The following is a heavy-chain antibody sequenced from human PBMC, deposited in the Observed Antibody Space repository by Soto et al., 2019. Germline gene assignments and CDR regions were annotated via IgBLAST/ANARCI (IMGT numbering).Heavy chain of an antibody. D-gene: IGHD3-3*01. CDR3: ARDSRRFLEWLSKRDYYYYYMDV. Sequence: KVSCKAFGYTFSGDYMRWRRKAPGQGLEWMGWINPNSGGTNYAQKFQGWVTMTRDTSISTAYMELSRLRSDDTAVYYCARDSRRFLEWLSKRDYYYYYMDVWGKGTTVTVSS. CDR2: INPNSGGT. V-gene: IGHV1-2*04. CDR1: GYTFSGDY. J-gene: IGHJ6*03.